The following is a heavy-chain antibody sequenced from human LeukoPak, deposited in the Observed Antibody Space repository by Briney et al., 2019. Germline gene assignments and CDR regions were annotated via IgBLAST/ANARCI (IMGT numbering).Heavy chain of an antibody. CDR1: GFTFSSYA. J-gene: IGHJ4*02. CDR2: ISYDGSNK. CDR3: ARDPYGDYVH. V-gene: IGHV3-30*04. D-gene: IGHD4-17*01. Sequence: PGGSLRLSCAASGFTFSSYAMHWVRQAPGKGLEWVAVISYDGSNKYYADSVKGRFTISRDNSKNTLYLQMNSLRAEDTAVYYCARDPYGDYVHWGQGTLVTVSS.